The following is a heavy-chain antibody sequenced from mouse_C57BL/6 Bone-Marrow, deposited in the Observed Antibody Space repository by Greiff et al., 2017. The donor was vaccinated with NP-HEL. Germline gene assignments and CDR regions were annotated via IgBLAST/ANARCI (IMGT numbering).Heavy chain of an antibody. D-gene: IGHD2-2*01. V-gene: IGHV1-83*01. CDR3: RHYGFFFAY. CDR1: YTFTDYYM. J-gene: IGHJ3*01. CDR2: YLGSGNTY. Sequence: VQLQQSGPELVKPGASVKMSCKASGYTFTDYYMHWVKQKPGKGLEWIGEIYLGSGNTYYNEKFTGKATLTADTSSSTAYMQLSSLTSEDSAVYFCARHYGFFFAYWGQGTLVTVSA.